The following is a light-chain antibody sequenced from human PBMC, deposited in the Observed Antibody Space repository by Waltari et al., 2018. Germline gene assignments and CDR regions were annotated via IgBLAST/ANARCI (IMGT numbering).Light chain of an antibody. CDR1: SSDVGGYNY. CDR3: SSYTSSSTLEV. V-gene: IGLV2-14*01. Sequence: QSALTQPASVSGSPGQSITISCTGTSSDVGGYNYVSWYQQHPGQAHKLMIYEVSNRPSGVSNRFSGSKSGNTASLTISGLQAEDEADYYCSSYTSSSTLEVFGGGTKLTVL. CDR2: EVS. J-gene: IGLJ3*02.